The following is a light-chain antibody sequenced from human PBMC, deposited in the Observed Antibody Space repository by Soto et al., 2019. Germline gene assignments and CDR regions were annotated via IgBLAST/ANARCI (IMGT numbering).Light chain of an antibody. Sequence: IQRTQYPSYLSASVGDRVTITCRASQSISSYLNWYQQKPGKAPKLLIYAASSLQSGVPSRFSGSGSGTDFTLTISSLQPEDFATYYCQQSYSTPVTFGQGTRLEIK. CDR1: QSISSY. V-gene: IGKV1-39*01. CDR3: QQSYSTPVT. CDR2: AAS. J-gene: IGKJ5*01.